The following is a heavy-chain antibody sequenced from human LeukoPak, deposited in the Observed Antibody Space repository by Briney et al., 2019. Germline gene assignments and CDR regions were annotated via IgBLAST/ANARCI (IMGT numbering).Heavy chain of an antibody. Sequence: PGGSLRLSCAASGFTFSSYSMNWVRQAPGKGLEWVSYISSSSSTIYYADSVKGRFTISRDNSKNTLYLQMNSLRTEDTAVYYCAKDQGSSPGGFDYWGQGTLVTVSS. D-gene: IGHD6-6*01. V-gene: IGHV3-48*01. J-gene: IGHJ4*02. CDR3: AKDQGSSPGGFDY. CDR2: ISSSSSTI. CDR1: GFTFSSYS.